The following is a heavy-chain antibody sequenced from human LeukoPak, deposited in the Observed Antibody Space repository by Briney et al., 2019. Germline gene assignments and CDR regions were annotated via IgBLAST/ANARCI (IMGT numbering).Heavy chain of an antibody. V-gene: IGHV3-23*01. CDR1: GFTLSSYA. CDR3: AKDRFGENDY. D-gene: IGHD3-10*01. J-gene: IGHJ4*02. CDR2: ISGSGGST. Sequence: GGSLRLSCAASGFTLSSYAMSWVRQAPGKGPEWVSAISGSGGSTYYADSVKGRFTISRDNSKNTLYLQMNSLRAEDTAVYYCAKDRFGENDYWGQGTLVTVSS.